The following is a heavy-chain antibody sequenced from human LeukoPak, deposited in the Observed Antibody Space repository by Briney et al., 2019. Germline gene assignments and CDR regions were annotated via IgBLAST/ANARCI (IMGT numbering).Heavy chain of an antibody. V-gene: IGHV3-7*05. J-gene: IGHJ4*02. CDR3: VRDIAVAANHDS. D-gene: IGHD6-19*01. CDR1: GSTFSSFW. Sequence: GGSLRLSCAASGSTFSSFWMSWVRQAPGKGLEWVANINQDGSNKYYVDSLKGRFTISRDNAKNSLFLQMNRLRAEDTAVYYCVRDIAVAANHDSWGQGTLVTVSS. CDR2: INQDGSNK.